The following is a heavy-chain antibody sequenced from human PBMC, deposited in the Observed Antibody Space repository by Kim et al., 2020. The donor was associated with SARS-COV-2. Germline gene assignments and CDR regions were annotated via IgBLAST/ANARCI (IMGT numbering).Heavy chain of an antibody. J-gene: IGHJ4*02. Sequence: ASVKVSCKASGYTFTSYAFHWVRQAPGQGLEWMGWIDDDNGNTKYSQKFQGRITLTRETSASTAYMELSSLRSEDTAGYYCARNEDYWCQGTLVTVST. CDR2: IDDDNGNT. CDR3: ARNEDY. CDR1: GYTFTSYA. V-gene: IGHV1-3*01.